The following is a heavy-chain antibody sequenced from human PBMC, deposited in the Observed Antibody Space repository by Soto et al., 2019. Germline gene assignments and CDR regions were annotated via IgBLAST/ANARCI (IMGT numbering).Heavy chain of an antibody. V-gene: IGHV4-39*01. CDR1: GVFISSSRYY. Sequence: SETLSLTCTVSGVFISSSRYYWVWIRQPPGKGLEWIGSIYYSGSTYYNPSLKSRVTISVDTSKNQFSLKLSSVTAADTAVYFCARHDKNRDFWSGYHTTFDYWGQGTQVTVSS. CDR2: IYYSGST. J-gene: IGHJ4*02. D-gene: IGHD3-3*01. CDR3: ARHDKNRDFWSGYHTTFDY.